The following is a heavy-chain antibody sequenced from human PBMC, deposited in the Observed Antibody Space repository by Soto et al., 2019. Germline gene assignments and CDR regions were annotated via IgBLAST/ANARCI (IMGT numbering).Heavy chain of an antibody. J-gene: IGHJ5*02. CDR2: INPNSGGT. D-gene: IGHD3-3*01. CDR3: ARGATIFGVVIPAWFDP. Sequence: APVKVSCKASGYTFTGYYMHWVRQTPGQGLEWMGWINPNSGGTNYAQKFQGRVTMTRDTSISTAYMELSRLRSDDTAVYYCARGATIFGVVIPAWFDPWGQGTLVTVSS. CDR1: GYTFTGYY. V-gene: IGHV1-2*02.